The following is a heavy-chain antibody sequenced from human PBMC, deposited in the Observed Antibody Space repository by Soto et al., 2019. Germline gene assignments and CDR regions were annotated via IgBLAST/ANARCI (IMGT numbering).Heavy chain of an antibody. J-gene: IGHJ6*02. CDR1: CYSIASGYY. V-gene: IGHV4-38-2*01. Sequence: SETLSLTCAVSCYSIASGYYWAWIRQSPGKGLEWIGSIYHAGSVYYNPSLNGRVALSMDTSKNHFSLKLTSVTAADTAVYYCARTFDYYGMDVWGQGTTVTVSS. CDR3: ARTFDYYGMDV. CDR2: IYHAGSV.